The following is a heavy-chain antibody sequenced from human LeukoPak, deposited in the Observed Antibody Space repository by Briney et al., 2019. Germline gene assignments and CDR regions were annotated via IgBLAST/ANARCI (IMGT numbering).Heavy chain of an antibody. D-gene: IGHD5-18*01. CDR1: GGSISSYY. J-gene: IGHJ6*03. CDR2: IYYSGST. CDR3: ARVDTAMVHYYYYYYMDV. V-gene: IGHV4-59*01. Sequence: PSETLSLTCTVSGGSISSYYWSWIRQPPGKGLEWIGYIYYSGSTNYNPSLKSRVTISADTSKNQFSLKLSSVTAADTAVYYCARVDTAMVHYYYYYYMDVWGKGTTVTVSS.